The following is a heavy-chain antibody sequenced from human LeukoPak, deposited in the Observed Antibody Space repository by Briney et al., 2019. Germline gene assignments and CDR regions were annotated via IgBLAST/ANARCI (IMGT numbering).Heavy chain of an antibody. J-gene: IGHJ4*02. CDR3: ARDDYDILTGYYLIDY. V-gene: IGHV3-33*01. CDR1: GFTFRTHG. Sequence: GRSLRLSCAASGFTFRTHGMHWVRQAPGKGLEWVAVNWYDENDKHYADSVKGRFTISRDNSKNTLYLQMNNLRAEDTAVYYCARDDYDILTGYYLIDYWGQGTLVTVSS. CDR2: NWYDENDK. D-gene: IGHD3-9*01.